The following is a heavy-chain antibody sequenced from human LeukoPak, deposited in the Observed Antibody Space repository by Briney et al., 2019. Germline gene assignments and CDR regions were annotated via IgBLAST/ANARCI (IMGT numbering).Heavy chain of an antibody. J-gene: IGHJ4*02. Sequence: GGSLRLSCAASGFTFSSYSMNWVRQAPGKGLEWVSSISSSSSYIYCADSVKGRFTISRDNAKNSLYLQMNSLRAEDTAVYYCARAPLRDDYGDYEDYWGQGTLVTVSS. V-gene: IGHV3-21*01. D-gene: IGHD4-17*01. CDR1: GFTFSSYS. CDR2: ISSSSSYI. CDR3: ARAPLRDDYGDYEDY.